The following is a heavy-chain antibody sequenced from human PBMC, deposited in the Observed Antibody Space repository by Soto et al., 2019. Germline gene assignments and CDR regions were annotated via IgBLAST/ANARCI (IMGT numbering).Heavy chain of an antibody. J-gene: IGHJ4*02. Sequence: SETLSLTCSVSGGSVSDKTYYWSWIRQPPGKRLEWIGYVYYSGTTNYNPSLKSRVTISVDLTKNRFSLRLSSVTTADTALYYCARTTAVPNTLRPRSFFAYWGQGTLVTVSS. D-gene: IGHD4-17*01. CDR3: ARTTAVPNTLRPRSFFAY. V-gene: IGHV4-61*01. CDR2: VYYSGTT. CDR1: GGSVSDKTYY.